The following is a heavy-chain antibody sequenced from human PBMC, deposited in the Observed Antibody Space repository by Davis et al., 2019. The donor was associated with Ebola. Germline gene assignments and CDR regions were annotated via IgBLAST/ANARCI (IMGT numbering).Heavy chain of an antibody. CDR1: GYTFTSYG. CDR3: ARAFAIRYYYYYYMDV. CDR2: ISGYNGNT. J-gene: IGHJ6*03. V-gene: IGHV1-18*01. D-gene: IGHD2-2*02. Sequence: ASVKVSCKASGYTFTSYGISWVRQAPGQGLEWMGWISGYNGNTNYAQKLQGRVTMTTDTSTSTAYMELRSLRSDDTAVYYCARAFAIRYYYYYYMDVWGKGTTVTVSS.